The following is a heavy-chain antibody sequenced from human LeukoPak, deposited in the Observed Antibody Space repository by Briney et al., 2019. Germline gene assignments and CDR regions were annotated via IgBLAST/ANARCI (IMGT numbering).Heavy chain of an antibody. Sequence: GGSLRLSCAASGFTFSNHWMTWVRQAPGKGLEWLANIKGDGTRKNYVDSVKGRFTISRDNAKNSLYLQMNSLRAEDTAVYYCATPLDYYDSSGYHQGGDWGQGTLVTVPS. J-gene: IGHJ4*02. CDR3: ATPLDYYDSSGYHQGGD. V-gene: IGHV3-7*03. CDR2: IKGDGTRK. D-gene: IGHD3-22*01. CDR1: GFTFSNHW.